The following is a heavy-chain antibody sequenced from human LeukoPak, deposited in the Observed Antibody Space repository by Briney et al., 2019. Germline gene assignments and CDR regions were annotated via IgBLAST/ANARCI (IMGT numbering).Heavy chain of an antibody. CDR2: ISSSSSFI. CDR1: GFSFNSYS. CDR3: ARGGYSSSWYSGPFDY. D-gene: IGHD6-13*01. J-gene: IGHJ4*02. Sequence: PGGSLRLSCAASGFSFNSYSMNWVRQPPGKGLEWVSSISSSSSFIYYADSMKGRFTISRDNAKNSLYLQMDSLRGEDSAVYCCARGGYSSSWYSGPFDYWGQGTLVTVSS. V-gene: IGHV3-21*01.